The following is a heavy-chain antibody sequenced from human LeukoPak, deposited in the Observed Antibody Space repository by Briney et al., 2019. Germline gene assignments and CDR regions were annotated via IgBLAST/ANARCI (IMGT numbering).Heavy chain of an antibody. V-gene: IGHV1-46*01. Sequence: GASVKVSCKASGYTFTSYYMHWVRQAPGQGLEWMGIINPSGGSTSYAQKFQGRVAMTRDMSTSTVYMELNSLRSEDTAVYYCARDSDSSGYYCNWFDPWGQGTLVTVSS. CDR2: INPSGGST. D-gene: IGHD3-22*01. CDR1: GYTFTSYY. J-gene: IGHJ5*02. CDR3: ARDSDSSGYYCNWFDP.